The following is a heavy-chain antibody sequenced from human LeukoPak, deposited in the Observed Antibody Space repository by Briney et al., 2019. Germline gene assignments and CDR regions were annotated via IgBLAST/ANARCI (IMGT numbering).Heavy chain of an antibody. CDR2: MNPNSGNT. CDR1: GYTFTSYD. D-gene: IGHD3-3*01. V-gene: IGHV1-8*01. J-gene: IGHJ6*03. Sequence: ASVKVSCKASGYTFTSYDINWVRQATGQGLEWMGWMNPNSGNTGYAQKFQGRVTMTRNTSISTAYMELSSLRSGDTAVYYCARSHTYYDFWSGYLAGNYYYYYMDVWGKGTTVTVSS. CDR3: ARSHTYYDFWSGYLAGNYYYYYMDV.